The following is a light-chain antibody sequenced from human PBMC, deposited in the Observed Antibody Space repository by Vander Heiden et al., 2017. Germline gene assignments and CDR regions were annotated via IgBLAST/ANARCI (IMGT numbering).Light chain of an antibody. J-gene: IGLJ3*02. V-gene: IGLV3-21*02. CDR1: NIGSKS. CDR2: DYS. Sequence: SYVLTQPPSVSVAPGHTAKITCGGNNIGSKSVHWYQQKPGQAPVLVVYDYSDRPSGIPERFSGSNSGNTATLTISRVEAGDEADYYCQVWDSSSDHWVFGGGTKLTVL. CDR3: QVWDSSSDHWV.